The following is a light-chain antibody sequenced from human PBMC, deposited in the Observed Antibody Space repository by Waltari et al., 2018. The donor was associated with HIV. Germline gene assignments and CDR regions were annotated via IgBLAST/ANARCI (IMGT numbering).Light chain of an antibody. CDR2: NDY. Sequence: QSALTQPPSTSGTPGQRVTMSCSGSSSNVGRDNVYWYQQIPGTAPKHLIYNDYQRPSGVPDGFSVSKSGTSASLAISGLRSEDEADYYCAAWDNILSGYVFGTGTKVTVL. CDR1: SSNVGRDN. J-gene: IGLJ1*01. V-gene: IGLV1-47*01. CDR3: AAWDNILSGYV.